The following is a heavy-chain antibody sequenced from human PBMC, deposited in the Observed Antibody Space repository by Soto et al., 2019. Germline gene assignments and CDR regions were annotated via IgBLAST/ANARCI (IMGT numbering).Heavy chain of an antibody. Sequence: SETLSLTCTVSGASISSGGYFWSWIRQSPGKGLEWIGYIYDSGSSYYNPSLKSRVTMSVDTSKNQFSLKLRSVTVADTAVYYCAREKGYISGPKNFDYWGQGTLVTVSS. CDR3: AREKGYISGPKNFDY. V-gene: IGHV4-30-4*01. CDR2: IYDSGSS. CDR1: GASISSGGYF. D-gene: IGHD5-12*01. J-gene: IGHJ4*02.